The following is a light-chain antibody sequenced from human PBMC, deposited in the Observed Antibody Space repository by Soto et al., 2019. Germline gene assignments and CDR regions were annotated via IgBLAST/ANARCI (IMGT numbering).Light chain of an antibody. Sequence: DIKMTQSPSTLSASVGDRVTITCRASQSVSSYLAWYQQKPGKAPKLLIYDASSLGSGVPSRFSGSGSGAEFTLTISSLKPHDFATYYCQQYKSYWGTFGQGTRLEIK. CDR3: QQYKSYWGT. CDR2: DAS. J-gene: IGKJ5*01. CDR1: QSVSSY. V-gene: IGKV1-5*01.